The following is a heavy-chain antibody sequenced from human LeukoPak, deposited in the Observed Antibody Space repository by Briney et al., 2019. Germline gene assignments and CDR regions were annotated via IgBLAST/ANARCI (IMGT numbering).Heavy chain of an antibody. CDR3: ARDRPGYSSNYYGMDV. Sequence: SETLSLTCTVSGGSISSGGYYWSWIRQHPGKGLEWIGYIYYSGSTYYNPSLKSRVTISVDTSKYQFSLKLSSVTAADTAVYYCARDRPGYSSNYYGMDVWGQGTTVTVSS. J-gene: IGHJ6*02. V-gene: IGHV4-31*03. D-gene: IGHD5-18*01. CDR1: GGSISSGGYY. CDR2: IYYSGST.